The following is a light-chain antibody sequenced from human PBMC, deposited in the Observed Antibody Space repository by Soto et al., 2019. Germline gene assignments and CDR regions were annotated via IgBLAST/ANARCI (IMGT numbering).Light chain of an antibody. CDR2: EVN. CDR1: SSDVGGYNY. V-gene: IGLV2-14*01. J-gene: IGLJ3*02. CDR3: SSYTSSRTGV. Sequence: QSALTQPASVSGSPGQSITISCTGTSSDVGGYNYVSWYQQHPGKAPKLMIYEVNNRPSGVSNRFSGSKSGNTASLTISGLQAEDEADYYCSSYTSSRTGVFGGGTKLTVL.